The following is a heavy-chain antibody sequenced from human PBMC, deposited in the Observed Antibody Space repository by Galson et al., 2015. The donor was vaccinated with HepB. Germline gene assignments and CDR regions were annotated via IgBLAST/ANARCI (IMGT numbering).Heavy chain of an antibody. J-gene: IGHJ2*01. CDR3: ARDLSSAHYPYWYFDL. CDR2: IFIGGKT. Sequence: SLRLSCAASGFTFSSFGMNWVRQAPGRGLEWVSVIFIGGKTYYADSVKGRFTISRDKSKNTLHLHMNSLRPEDTALYYCARDLSSAHYPYWYFDLWGRGTPVTVSS. D-gene: IGHD3-22*01. CDR1: GFTFSSFG. V-gene: IGHV3-53*01.